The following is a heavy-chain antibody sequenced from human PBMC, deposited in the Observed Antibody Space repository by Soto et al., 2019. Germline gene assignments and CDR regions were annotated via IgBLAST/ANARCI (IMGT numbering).Heavy chain of an antibody. CDR1: GFTFSSYG. D-gene: IGHD4-17*01. CDR3: ARDQGADYPIDH. CDR2: IWHDGKDK. V-gene: IGHV3-33*01. J-gene: IGHJ4*02. Sequence: GGSLRLSCAASGFTFSSYGMHWVRQAPGKGLEWVAVIWHDGKDKYYGDSVKGRFTISRDNSKNTVYLQMNSLRAEDTAIYYCARDQGADYPIDHWGQGTLVTVSS.